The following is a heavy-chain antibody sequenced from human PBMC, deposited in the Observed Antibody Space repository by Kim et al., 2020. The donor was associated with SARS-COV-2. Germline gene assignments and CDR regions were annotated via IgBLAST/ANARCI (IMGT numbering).Heavy chain of an antibody. CDR3: AKDRALRDYGMDV. J-gene: IGHJ6*02. D-gene: IGHD3-10*01. V-gene: IGHV3-30*18. Sequence: GGSLRLSCAASGFTFSSYGMHWVRQAPGKGLEWVAVISYDGSNKYYADSVKGRFTISRDNSKNTLYLQMNSLRAEDTAVYYCAKDRALRDYGMDVWGQGTTVTVSS. CDR2: ISYDGSNK. CDR1: GFTFSSYG.